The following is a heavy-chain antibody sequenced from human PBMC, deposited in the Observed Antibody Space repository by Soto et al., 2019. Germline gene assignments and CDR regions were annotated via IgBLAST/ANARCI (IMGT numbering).Heavy chain of an antibody. CDR3: TRGDGDYHDGNGSLCRH. CDR2: IKNDGSGA. CDR1: GFTFSNYW. Sequence: EVQLVESVGDLVQPGGSLRLSCVASGFTFSNYWMHWVRQPPGKGLEWVSRIKNDGSGAYYADSVQGRFTISRDNAKNXXDLQMNRLRAEDTAVYYCTRGDGDYHDGNGSLCRHWGQGTLVTVSS. J-gene: IGHJ4*02. V-gene: IGHV3-74*01. D-gene: IGHD2-2*01.